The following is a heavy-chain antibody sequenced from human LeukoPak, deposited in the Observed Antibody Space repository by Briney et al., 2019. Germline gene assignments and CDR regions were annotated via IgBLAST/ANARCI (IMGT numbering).Heavy chain of an antibody. CDR2: ISYDGSNK. CDR3: ARGPGNYDSSGSTMYFDL. Sequence: PGGSLRLSCAASGFTFSSYAMHWVRQAPGKGLEWVAVISYDGSNKYYADSVKGRFTISRDNAKNSLYLQMNSLRAEDTAVYYCARGPGNYDSSGSTMYFDLWGRGTLVTVSS. J-gene: IGHJ2*01. D-gene: IGHD3-22*01. V-gene: IGHV3-30-3*01. CDR1: GFTFSSYA.